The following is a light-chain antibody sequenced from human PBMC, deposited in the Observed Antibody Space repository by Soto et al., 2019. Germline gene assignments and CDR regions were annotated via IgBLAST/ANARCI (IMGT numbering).Light chain of an antibody. V-gene: IGLV2-14*01. CDR3: RSYTSSSTVV. CDR1: SSDIGGYNY. Sequence: QSALTQPASVSGSPGQSITISCTGTSSDIGGYNYVSWYQQHPGKAPKLMIYEVVNRPSGLSYRFSGSKSGNTASLTISGLQAEDEADYYCRSYTSSSTVVFGGGTQLTVL. J-gene: IGLJ2*01. CDR2: EVV.